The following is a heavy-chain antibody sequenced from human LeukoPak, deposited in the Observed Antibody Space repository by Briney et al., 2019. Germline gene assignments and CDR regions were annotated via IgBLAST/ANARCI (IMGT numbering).Heavy chain of an antibody. D-gene: IGHD6-13*01. V-gene: IGHV4-4*07. Sequence: PSETLSLTCTVSGGSISSYYWSWIRQPAGKGLEWIRRIYTSGSTNYNPSLKSRVTMSVDTSKNQFSLKLSSVTAADTAVYYCATRQGAQQLGFDLWGQGTMVTVSS. CDR3: ATRQGAQQLGFDL. CDR2: IYTSGST. CDR1: GGSISSYY. J-gene: IGHJ3*01.